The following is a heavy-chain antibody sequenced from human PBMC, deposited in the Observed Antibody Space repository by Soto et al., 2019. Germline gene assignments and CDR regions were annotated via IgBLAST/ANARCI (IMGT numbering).Heavy chain of an antibody. V-gene: IGHV1-69*13. J-gene: IGHJ4*02. Sequence: SVKVSCKASGGAFGKSAVSWVRQAPGQGLEWLGRIIPTFGTRHHAQEFQDRVTITADPSATTVYLELNSLSSDGTAIYYCAREFLERAFGFGVRGYFDYWGLGTLVTVSS. CDR2: IIPTFGTR. CDR1: GGAFGKSA. D-gene: IGHD3-3*01. CDR3: AREFLERAFGFGVRGYFDY.